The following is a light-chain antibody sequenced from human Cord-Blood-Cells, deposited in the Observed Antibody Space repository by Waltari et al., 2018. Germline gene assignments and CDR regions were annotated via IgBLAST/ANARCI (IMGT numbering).Light chain of an antibody. J-gene: IGLJ3*02. CDR3: SSYTSSSTWV. V-gene: IGLV2-14*01. Sequence: QSALTQPASVSGSPGQSITISCTGTSSDVGGYNYVSWYQQHPGKAPKLMIYDVSKRPSGVSYRFAGSKSGNTASLTSSGLQAEDEADYYCSSYTSSSTWVFGGGTKLTVL. CDR2: DVS. CDR1: SSDVGGYNY.